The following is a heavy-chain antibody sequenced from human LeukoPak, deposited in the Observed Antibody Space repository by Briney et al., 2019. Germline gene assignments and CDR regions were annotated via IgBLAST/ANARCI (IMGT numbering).Heavy chain of an antibody. D-gene: IGHD2-2*01. Sequence: GGSLRLSCAASGFPFSSYSMNGARQAPGRGREWVSYISSSSSTIYYADSVKGRFTISRDNAKNSLYLQMNSLRAEDTAVYYCARDSCSSTSCYSQYYYYGMDVWGQGTTVTVSS. CDR2: ISSSSSTI. J-gene: IGHJ6*02. CDR3: ARDSCSSTSCYSQYYYYGMDV. CDR1: GFPFSSYS. V-gene: IGHV3-48*01.